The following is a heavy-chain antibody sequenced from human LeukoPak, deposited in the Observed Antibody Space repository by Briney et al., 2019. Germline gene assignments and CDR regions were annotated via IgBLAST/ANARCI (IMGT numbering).Heavy chain of an antibody. Sequence: SETLSLTCTVSGGSISSNVYYWGWIRQPPGKGLEWIGSIYYSGRTYYNPSLKSRVTISIDTSKKQFSLKLISVTAADTAVYFCARAGSHYANWFDPWGQGTLVTVSS. CDR3: ARAGSHYANWFDP. CDR1: GGSISSNVYY. V-gene: IGHV4-39*07. CDR2: IYYSGRT. D-gene: IGHD1-26*01. J-gene: IGHJ5*02.